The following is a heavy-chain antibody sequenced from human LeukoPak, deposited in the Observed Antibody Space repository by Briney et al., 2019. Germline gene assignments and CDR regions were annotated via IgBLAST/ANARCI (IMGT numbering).Heavy chain of an antibody. CDR1: GFTFSSYA. Sequence: GGSLRLSCAASGFTFSSYAMHWVRQAPGKGLEWVAVISYDGSNKYYADSVKGRFTISRDNSKNTLYLQMNSLRAEDTAVYYCAKESTLDFDYWGQGTLVTVSS. CDR3: AKESTLDFDY. D-gene: IGHD2-2*01. CDR2: ISYDGSNK. J-gene: IGHJ4*02. V-gene: IGHV3-30-3*01.